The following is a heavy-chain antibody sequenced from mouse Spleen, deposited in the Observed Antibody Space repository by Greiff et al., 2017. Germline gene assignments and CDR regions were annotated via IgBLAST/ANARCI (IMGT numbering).Heavy chain of an antibody. CDR1: GYTFTDYE. J-gene: IGHJ1*01. Sequence: QVQLKESGAELVRPGASVTLSCKASGYTFTDYEMHWVKQTPVHGLEWIGAIDPETGGTAYNQKFKGKAILTADKSSSTAYMELRSLTSEDSAVYYCTRRGYMDFDVWGAGTTVTVSS. CDR2: IDPETGGT. CDR3: TRRGYMDFDV. D-gene: IGHD3-1*01. V-gene: IGHV1-15*01.